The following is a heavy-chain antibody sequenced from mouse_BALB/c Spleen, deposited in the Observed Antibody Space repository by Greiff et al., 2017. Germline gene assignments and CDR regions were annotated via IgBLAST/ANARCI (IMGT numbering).Heavy chain of an antibody. CDR2: IYPGNSDT. CDR1: GYTFTSYW. D-gene: IGHD2-14*01. J-gene: IGHJ4*01. Sequence: EVQLVESGTVLARPGASVKMSCKASGYTFTSYWMHWVKQRPGQGLEWIGAIYPGNSDTSYNQKFKGKAKLTAVTSTSTAYMELSSLTNEDSAVYYCTRWLFDYRYDGYAMDYWGQGTSVTVSS. V-gene: IGHV1-5*01. CDR3: TRWLFDYRYDGYAMDY.